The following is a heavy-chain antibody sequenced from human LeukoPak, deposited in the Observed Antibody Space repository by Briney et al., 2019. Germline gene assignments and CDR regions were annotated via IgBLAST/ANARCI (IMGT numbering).Heavy chain of an antibody. CDR2: INPNGGST. Sequence: ASVKVPCKASGYTFTSHQMHWVRQAPGQGLEWVGIINPNGGSTNFAQKFQGRVTTITDMSTSTVYMELSSLRSEDTAVYYCAREWSSGYSPLGYWGQGTLVTVSS. J-gene: IGHJ4*02. CDR3: AREWSSGYSPLGY. CDR1: GYTFTSHQ. V-gene: IGHV1-46*01. D-gene: IGHD3-22*01.